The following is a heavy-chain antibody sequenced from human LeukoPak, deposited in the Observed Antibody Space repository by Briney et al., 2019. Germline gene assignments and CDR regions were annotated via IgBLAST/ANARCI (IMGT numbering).Heavy chain of an antibody. Sequence: GESLKISCKGSGYTFTTYWIGWVRQMPGKGLEWMGIIFPGDSDTRYSPSFQGQVTISADKSISTAYLQWSSLKASDTAMYYCARGSSSWSLDYWGQGTLVTVSS. CDR3: ARGSSSWSLDY. CDR2: IFPGDSDT. V-gene: IGHV5-51*01. J-gene: IGHJ4*02. CDR1: GYTFTTYW. D-gene: IGHD6-13*01.